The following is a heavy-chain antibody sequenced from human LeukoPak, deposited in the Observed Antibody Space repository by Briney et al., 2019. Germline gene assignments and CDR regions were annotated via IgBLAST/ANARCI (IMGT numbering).Heavy chain of an antibody. CDR2: IRQDGSEK. CDR3: TRGGWKPVDY. J-gene: IGHJ4*02. D-gene: IGHD1-1*01. V-gene: IGHV3-7*05. CDR1: GFTYSRFW. Sequence: TGGSLRLSCAVSGFTYSRFWMSWVRQAPGKGLEWVASIRQDGSEKYYVDSVKGRFTISRDNAQNSLYLQMYSLRAEDTAVYYCTRGGWKPVDYWGQGTLVTVSS.